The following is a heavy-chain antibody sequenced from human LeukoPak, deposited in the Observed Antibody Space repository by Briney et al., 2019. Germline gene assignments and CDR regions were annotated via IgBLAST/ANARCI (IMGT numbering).Heavy chain of an antibody. CDR2: IYYSGST. J-gene: IGHJ5*02. CDR1: GGSISSHY. V-gene: IGHV4-59*08. Sequence: SETLSLTCTVSGGSISSHYWSWIRQPPGKGLEWIGYIYYSGSTNYNPSLKSRVTISVDTSNNQFSLKVTSVTAADTAMYYCTKRQGPTSGSYDYFDPWGQGALVTVSS. CDR3: TKRQGPTSGSYDYFDP. D-gene: IGHD1-26*01.